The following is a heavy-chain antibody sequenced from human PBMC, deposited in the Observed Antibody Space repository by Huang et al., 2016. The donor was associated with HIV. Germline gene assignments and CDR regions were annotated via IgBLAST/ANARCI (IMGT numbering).Heavy chain of an antibody. D-gene: IGHD3-10*01. CDR3: AKAVGNWGGVDF. CDR1: GCPFRSSA. Sequence: QVRLVESGGGMVPPGRSLGRSCAASGCPFRSSAMYWVLQAPDKGLVWVAVLAKDGFNDYEAGSVKGRVTISRDRAKRKVALVMTGLRPEDTGMYDGAKAVGNWGGVDFWGQGTLVTVSS. V-gene: IGHV3-30-3*01. J-gene: IGHJ4*02. CDR2: LAKDGFND.